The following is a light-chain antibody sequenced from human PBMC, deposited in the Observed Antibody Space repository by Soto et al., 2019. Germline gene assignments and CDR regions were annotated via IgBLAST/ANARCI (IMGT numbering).Light chain of an antibody. V-gene: IGKV3-15*01. Sequence: EIVMTQYPATLYVSPGESATLSCRASQSVSSNLAWYQQTPGQAPRLLIYGASTRAPGLPARFSGGVSGNEFTLTIRRLQSEDFAVYYGQQYNTWPPRITFGPGTRLEIK. J-gene: IGKJ5*01. CDR2: GAS. CDR1: QSVSSN. CDR3: QQYNTWPPRIT.